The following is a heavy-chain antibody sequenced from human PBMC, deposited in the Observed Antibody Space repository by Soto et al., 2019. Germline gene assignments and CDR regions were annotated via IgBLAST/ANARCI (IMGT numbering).Heavy chain of an antibody. J-gene: IGHJ4*02. CDR2: IYHSGST. CDR1: GYSISSGYY. V-gene: IGHV4-38-2*01. D-gene: IGHD3-10*01. CDR3: AKTYYYGSGSYLFDY. Sequence: PSETLSLTCAFSGYSISSGYYWGWIRQPPGKGLEWIGSIYHSGSTYYNPSLKSRVTISVDTSKNQFSLKLSSVTAADTAVYYCAKTYYYGSGSYLFDYWGQGTLVTVSS.